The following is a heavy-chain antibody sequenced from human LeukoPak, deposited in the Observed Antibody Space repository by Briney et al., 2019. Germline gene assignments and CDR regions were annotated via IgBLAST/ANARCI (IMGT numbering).Heavy chain of an antibody. Sequence: GGSLGLSCAASGLTFSSYWMSWVRQVPGKGLEWVANIKQDGSEKYYVDSVKGRFTISRDNAKNSLYLQMNSLRAEDTAVYYCARGGTGFWNWGQGTLVTVSS. J-gene: IGHJ4*02. CDR3: ARGGTGFWN. D-gene: IGHD3/OR15-3a*01. CDR1: GLTFSSYW. CDR2: IKQDGSEK. V-gene: IGHV3-7*04.